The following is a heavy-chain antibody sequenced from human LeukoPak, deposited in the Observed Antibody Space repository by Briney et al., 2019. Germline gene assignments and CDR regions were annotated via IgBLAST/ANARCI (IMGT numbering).Heavy chain of an antibody. CDR3: ARGSYDSSGYYSGAGARADY. J-gene: IGHJ4*02. CDR2: INSDGSST. D-gene: IGHD3-22*01. Sequence: GGSLRLSCAASGFTFSSYWMHWVRHAPGKGLVWVSRINSDGSSTSYADSVKGRFTISRDNAKNTLYLQMNSLRAEDTAVYYCARGSYDSSGYYSGAGARADYWGQGTLVTVSS. V-gene: IGHV3-74*01. CDR1: GFTFSSYW.